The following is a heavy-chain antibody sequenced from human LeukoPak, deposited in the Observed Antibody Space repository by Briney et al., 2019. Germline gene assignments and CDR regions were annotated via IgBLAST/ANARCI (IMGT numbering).Heavy chain of an antibody. CDR3: ARDRGYYDSSGYYDY. D-gene: IGHD3-22*01. Sequence: ASVKVSCKASGGTFSSYAISWVRQAPGQGLEWMGGIIPIFGTANYAQKFQGRDTITADKSTSTAYMELSSLRSEDTAVYYCARDRGYYDSSGYYDYWGQGTLVTVSS. J-gene: IGHJ4*02. CDR1: GGTFSSYA. CDR2: IIPIFGTA. V-gene: IGHV1-69*06.